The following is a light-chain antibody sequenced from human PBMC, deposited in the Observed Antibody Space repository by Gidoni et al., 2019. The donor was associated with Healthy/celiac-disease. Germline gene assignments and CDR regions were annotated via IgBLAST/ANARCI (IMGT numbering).Light chain of an antibody. J-gene: IGKJ4*01. CDR3: QQSYSTPLT. Sequence: DIQMTQSPSSQSASVGDRVTITCRASQSISSYLHWYQQKPGKAPKLLIYAASSLQSGVPSRFSGSRSGTDFTLTISSLQPEDFATYYCQQSYSTPLTFGGGTEVEIK. CDR1: QSISSY. CDR2: AAS. V-gene: IGKV1-39*01.